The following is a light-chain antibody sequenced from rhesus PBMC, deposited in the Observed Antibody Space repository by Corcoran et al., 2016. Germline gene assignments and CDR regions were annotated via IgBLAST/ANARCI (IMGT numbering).Light chain of an antibody. CDR2: DVI. J-gene: IGLJ1*01. CDR3: CSYRSGTTYI. Sequence: QSALPPPPSVSKSLGQSVTISCTGTTSDIGGYNDVSWYHQHPGTAPRLLIYDVIKRPSGVSDRFSGSKSVNTASLPISGLQAEDESDYYCCSYRSGTTYIFGPGTRLTVL. CDR1: TSDIGGYND. V-gene: IGLV2S9*01.